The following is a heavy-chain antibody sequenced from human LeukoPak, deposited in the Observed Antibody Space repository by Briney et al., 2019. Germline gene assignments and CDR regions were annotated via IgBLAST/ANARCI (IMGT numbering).Heavy chain of an antibody. D-gene: IGHD6-13*01. V-gene: IGHV3-30*18. CDR3: AKDSQIGSSWYYHYYYGMDV. CDR1: GFTFSSYG. Sequence: GGSLRLSCAASGFTFSSYGMHWVRQAPGKGLEWVAVISYDGSNKYYADSVKGRFTISRDNSKNTLYLQMNSLRAEDTAVYYCAKDSQIGSSWYYHYYYGMDVWGQGTTVTVSS. CDR2: ISYDGSNK. J-gene: IGHJ6*02.